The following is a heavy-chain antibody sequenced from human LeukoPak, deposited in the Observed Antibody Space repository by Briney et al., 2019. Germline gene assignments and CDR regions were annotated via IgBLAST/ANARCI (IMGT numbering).Heavy chain of an antibody. D-gene: IGHD3-22*01. CDR3: ARDSYYYDSSGHDY. J-gene: IGHJ4*02. Sequence: GGSLRLSCAASGFTFSSYSMNWVRQAPGKGLEWVSFISSSSSYIYYADSVKGRFTISRDNAKNSLYLQMNSLRAEDTAVYYCARDSYYYDSSGHDYWGQGTLVTVSS. CDR1: GFTFSSYS. CDR2: ISSSSSYI. V-gene: IGHV3-21*01.